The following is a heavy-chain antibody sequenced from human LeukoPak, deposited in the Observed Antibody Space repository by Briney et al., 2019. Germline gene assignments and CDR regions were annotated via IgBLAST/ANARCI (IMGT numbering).Heavy chain of an antibody. J-gene: IGHJ4*02. Sequence: PSETLSLTCAVSGASISSSNYYWGWVRQSPGKGLEWIGNIYSSGNTYYNASLKSRVTMYIDTSKNQFSLKLSSVTAADTAVYYCARGRSKRERIMITFGGSYNDYWGQGTLVTVSS. V-gene: IGHV4-39*07. CDR2: IYSSGNT. D-gene: IGHD3-16*01. CDR3: ARGRSKRERIMITFGGSYNDY. CDR1: GASISSSNYY.